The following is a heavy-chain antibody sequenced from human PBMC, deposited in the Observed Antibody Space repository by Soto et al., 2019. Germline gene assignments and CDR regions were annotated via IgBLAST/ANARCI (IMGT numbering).Heavy chain of an antibody. D-gene: IGHD5-12*01. CDR1: GDSVSIYSGA. CDR3: ANGPGYRIDY. V-gene: IGHV6-1*01. CDR2: TYYRSKWYY. J-gene: IGHJ4*02. Sequence: PSQTLSLTCVIYGDSVSIYSGACNWIRQSPSRGLEWLGRTYYRSKWYYDYAESVKSRIIISVDTSKNQFSLQLNSVTPEDAAVYYCANGPGYRIDYWAQRNPLTVSS.